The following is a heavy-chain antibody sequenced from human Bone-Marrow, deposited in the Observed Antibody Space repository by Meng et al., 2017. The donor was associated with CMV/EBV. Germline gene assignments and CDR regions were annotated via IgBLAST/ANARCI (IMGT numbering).Heavy chain of an antibody. V-gene: IGHV3-30*04. D-gene: IGHD3-22*01. Sequence: LSLTCAASGFTFSSYAMHWVRQAPGKGLEWVAVISYDGSNKYYADSVKGRFTISRDNSKNTLYLQMNSLRAEDTAAYYCARGGSGYYGDDAFDIWGQGTMVTVSS. J-gene: IGHJ3*02. CDR1: GFTFSSYA. CDR2: ISYDGSNK. CDR3: ARGGSGYYGDDAFDI.